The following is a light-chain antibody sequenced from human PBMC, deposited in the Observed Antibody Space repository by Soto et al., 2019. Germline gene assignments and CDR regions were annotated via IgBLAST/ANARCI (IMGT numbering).Light chain of an antibody. J-gene: IGLJ2*01. CDR2: STD. CDR1: TGAVTSGHS. CDR3: LLYYGGAVI. V-gene: IGLV7-43*01. Sequence: QAVVTQEPSLTVSPGGTVTLTCASSTGAVTSGHSANWLQQKPGQAPRALIYSTDTKHSWTPARFSGSLLGGKAALTLSGVQPEDEADYYCLLYYGGAVIFGGGTNVTVL.